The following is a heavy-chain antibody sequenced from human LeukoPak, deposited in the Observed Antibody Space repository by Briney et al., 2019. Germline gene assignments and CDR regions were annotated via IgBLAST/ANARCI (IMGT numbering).Heavy chain of an antibody. D-gene: IGHD6-13*01. CDR2: ISTTSSYI. CDR3: AKDEGIAAPPGY. V-gene: IGHV3-21*01. J-gene: IGHJ4*02. CDR1: GFSFSTYA. Sequence: PGGSLRLSCAASGFSFSTYAISWVRQAPGKGLEWVSCISTTSSYIFYADSVRGRFTISRDNAKNSLYLQMDSLRAEDTAVYYCAKDEGIAAPPGYWGQGTLVTVSS.